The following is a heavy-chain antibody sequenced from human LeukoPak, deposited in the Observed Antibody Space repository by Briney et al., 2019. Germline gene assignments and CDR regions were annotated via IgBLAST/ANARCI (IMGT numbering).Heavy chain of an antibody. D-gene: IGHD4-23*01. CDR1: GFTFSSYG. J-gene: IGHJ4*02. CDR2: ISYDGSNK. Sequence: HPGGSLRLSCAASGFTFSSYGMHWVRQAPGKGLEWVAVISYDGSNKYYADSVKGRFTISRDNSKNTLYLQMNSLRAEDTAVYYCAKDRIYDYGGNPDYWGQGTLVTVSS. CDR3: AKDRIYDYGGNPDY. V-gene: IGHV3-30*18.